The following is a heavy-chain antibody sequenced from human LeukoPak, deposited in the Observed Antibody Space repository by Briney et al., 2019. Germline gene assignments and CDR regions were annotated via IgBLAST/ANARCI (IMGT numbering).Heavy chain of an antibody. CDR2: ISYDGSNK. D-gene: IGHD3-22*01. CDR1: GFTFSSYG. CDR3: AKALYYYDSSGYYYRSGGVDY. J-gene: IGHJ4*02. V-gene: IGHV3-30*18. Sequence: GGSLRLSCAASGFTFSSYGMHWVRQAPGKGLEWVAVISYDGSNKYYADSVKGRFTISRDNSKNTLYLQMNSLRAEDTAVYYCAKALYYYDSSGYYYRSGGVDYWGQGTLVTVSS.